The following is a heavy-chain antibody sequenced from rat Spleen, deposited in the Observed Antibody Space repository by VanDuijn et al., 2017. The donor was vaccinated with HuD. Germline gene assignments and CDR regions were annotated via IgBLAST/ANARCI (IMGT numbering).Heavy chain of an antibody. J-gene: IGHJ2*01. CDR2: ISYGDSSGHSST. V-gene: IGHV5-29*01. CDR3: ARAGYLRDWYFDF. Sequence: EVQLVESGGGLVRPGRSLKLSCAASGFTFSDYGMAWVRQAPTKGLEWVATISYGDSSGHSSTYYRDSVKGRFTISRDNAKNTLFLQMDSLRSEDTATYYCARAGYLRDWYFDFWGQGVMVTVSS. D-gene: IGHD2-2*01. CDR1: GFTFSDYG.